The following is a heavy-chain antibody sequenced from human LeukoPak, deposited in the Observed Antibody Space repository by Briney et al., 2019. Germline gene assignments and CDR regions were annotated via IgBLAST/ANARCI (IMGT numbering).Heavy chain of an antibody. J-gene: IGHJ6*02. CDR3: ARDISDSSSWYVIYYYYGMDV. V-gene: IGHV1-18*01. CDR1: GYTCTSYG. Sequence: ASVKVSCKASGYTCTSYGISWVRQAPGQGLEWMGWTSSYNGNTNYAQKLQGRVTMTTDTSTSTAYMELRSLRSDDTAVYYCARDISDSSSWYVIYYYYGMDVWGQGTTVTVSS. D-gene: IGHD6-13*01. CDR2: TSSYNGNT.